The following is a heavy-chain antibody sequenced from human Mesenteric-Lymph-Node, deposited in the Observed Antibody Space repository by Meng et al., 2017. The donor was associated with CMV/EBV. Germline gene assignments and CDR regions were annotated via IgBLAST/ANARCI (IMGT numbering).Heavy chain of an antibody. CDR2: MSPNTGKT. D-gene: IGHD3-3*01. J-gene: IGHJ6*02. CDR1: GYIFTTYD. V-gene: IGHV1-8*03. CDR3: AKAVRFRDSRLLGVVMRGRYHGMDV. Sequence: VSVNVSRKASGYIFTTYDINWVRQATGQGLEWMGWMSPNTGKTGYVQKFQGRVTITRNNSISTAYMELSSLRSADTAVYYCAKAVRFRDSRLLGVVMRGRYHGMDVWGQGTTVTVSS.